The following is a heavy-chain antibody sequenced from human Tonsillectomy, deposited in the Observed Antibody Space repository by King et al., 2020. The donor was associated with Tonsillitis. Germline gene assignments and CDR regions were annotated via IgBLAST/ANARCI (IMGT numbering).Heavy chain of an antibody. V-gene: IGHV4-59*01. CDR3: ARDNSAGAIPWKAFDI. CDR1: GGSISAYY. D-gene: IGHD1-26*01. CDR2: IDDSGST. Sequence: LQLQESGPELVKPSETLSLTCSVSGGSISAYYWSWIRQPPGKGLEWIGYIDDSGSTNFNPSLKSRLTISVGTSKSQFSLKLNSVTAADMAVYYCARDNSAGAIPWKAFDIWGQGTMVTVSS. J-gene: IGHJ3*02.